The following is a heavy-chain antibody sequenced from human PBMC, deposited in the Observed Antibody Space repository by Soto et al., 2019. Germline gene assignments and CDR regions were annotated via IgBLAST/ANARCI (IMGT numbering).Heavy chain of an antibody. J-gene: IGHJ6*02. Sequence: QVQLQESGPGLVKPSGTLSLTCAVSGASISDNNWWTWVRQPPGKGLEWIGEIYHNGNTNYNPSLKSRVTISFDKSQNHFSLKLTSVTAADTAVYYCVRDRPEIWPYYGHYGLDVWGQGTTVTVSS. D-gene: IGHD1-26*01. CDR1: GASISDNNW. CDR2: IYHNGNT. V-gene: IGHV4-4*02. CDR3: VRDRPEIWPYYGHYGLDV.